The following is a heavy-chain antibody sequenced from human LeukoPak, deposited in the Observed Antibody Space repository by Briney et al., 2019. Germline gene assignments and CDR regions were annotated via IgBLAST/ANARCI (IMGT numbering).Heavy chain of an antibody. Sequence: ASVKVSCKASGGTLSSYAISWVRQATGQGLEWMGWMNPNSGNTGYAQKFPGRVTMTRNTSITTAYMELSSLRSEDTAVYYCARGNKDYGDYARGLSDYWGQGTLVTVSS. D-gene: IGHD4-17*01. V-gene: IGHV1-8*02. CDR1: GGTLSSYA. J-gene: IGHJ4*02. CDR2: MNPNSGNT. CDR3: ARGNKDYGDYARGLSDY.